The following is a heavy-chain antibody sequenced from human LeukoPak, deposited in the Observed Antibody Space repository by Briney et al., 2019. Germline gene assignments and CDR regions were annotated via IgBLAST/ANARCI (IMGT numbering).Heavy chain of an antibody. CDR2: TSSNGGST. D-gene: IGHD4-23*01. J-gene: IGHJ4*02. V-gene: IGHV3-64*01. CDR1: GFTFSSYA. Sequence: GGSLRLSCAASGFTFSSYAMHWVRQAPGKGLEYVSATSSNGGSTYYANSVKGRFTISRDNSKNTLYLQMNSLRAEDTAVYYCARDGVTITYYFDYWGQGTLVTVSS. CDR3: ARDGVTITYYFDY.